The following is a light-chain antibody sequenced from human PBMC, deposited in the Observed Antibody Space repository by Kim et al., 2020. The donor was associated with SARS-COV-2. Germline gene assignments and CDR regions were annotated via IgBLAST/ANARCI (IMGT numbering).Light chain of an antibody. CDR2: GKN. CDR3: NSRDSSGNHLLV. V-gene: IGLV3-19*01. J-gene: IGLJ3*02. CDR1: SLRSYY. Sequence: LGQTVRSQCQGDSLRSYYASWYQQKPGQAPVLVIYGKNNRPSGIPDRFSGSSSGNTASLTITGAQAEDEADYYCNSRDSSGNHLLVFGGGTQLTVL.